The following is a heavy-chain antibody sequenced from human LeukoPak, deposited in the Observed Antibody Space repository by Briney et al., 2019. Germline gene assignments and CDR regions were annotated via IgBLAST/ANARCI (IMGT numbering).Heavy chain of an antibody. Sequence: PGGSLRLSCAASGFTFSSYAMSWVRQAPGKGLEWVSGISGSGSGTYYPDSVKGRFTISRDNSKNTLYLQMNSLRAGDTAVYYCAKGGIAAAGTSFYFDYWGQGTLVTVSS. CDR3: AKGGIAAAGTSFYFDY. J-gene: IGHJ4*02. CDR1: GFTFSSYA. CDR2: ISGSGSGT. V-gene: IGHV3-23*01. D-gene: IGHD6-13*01.